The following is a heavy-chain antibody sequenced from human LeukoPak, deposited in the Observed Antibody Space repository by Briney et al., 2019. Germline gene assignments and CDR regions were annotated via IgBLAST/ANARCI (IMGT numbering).Heavy chain of an antibody. D-gene: IGHD2-8*01. CDR1: GYTFTSYG. Sequence: ASVKVSCKAAGYTFTSYGISWVRQAPGQGLEWMGWISAYNGNTNYAQKLQGRVTMTTDTSTSTAYMELRSLRSDDTAVYYCARGDPIVLMGAFDIWGQGTMVTVSS. CDR2: ISAYNGNT. CDR3: ARGDPIVLMGAFDI. V-gene: IGHV1-18*01. J-gene: IGHJ3*02.